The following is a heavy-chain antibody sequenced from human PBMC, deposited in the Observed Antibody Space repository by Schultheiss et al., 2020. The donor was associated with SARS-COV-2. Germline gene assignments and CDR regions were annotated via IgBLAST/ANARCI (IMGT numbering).Heavy chain of an antibody. Sequence: GGSLRLSCAASGFTFSNAWMSWVRQAPGKGLEWVGRIKSKTDGGTTDYAAPVKGRFTISRDDSKSIAYLQMNSLKTEDTAVYYCARAATIFGVVAYFDYWGQGTLVTVSS. CDR3: ARAATIFGVVAYFDY. CDR1: GFTFSNAW. CDR2: IKSKTDGGTT. J-gene: IGHJ4*02. V-gene: IGHV3-15*01. D-gene: IGHD3-3*01.